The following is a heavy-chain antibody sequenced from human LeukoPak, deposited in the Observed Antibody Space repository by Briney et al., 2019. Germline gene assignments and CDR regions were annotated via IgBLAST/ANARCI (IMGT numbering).Heavy chain of an antibody. CDR2: IRISRRYI. Sequence: GGSLRLSCAASAFTFISYSINWVRQAPGKGLEWVSSIRISRRYIYYADSVKGRFTISRDNAKNSLYLQMNSLRPEDTAVYYCAREGTVRDIVVVPAAIADGAFDLWGQGTMVTVSS. CDR3: AREGTVRDIVVVPAAIADGAFDL. D-gene: IGHD2-2*01. V-gene: IGHV3-21*01. CDR1: AFTFISYS. J-gene: IGHJ3*01.